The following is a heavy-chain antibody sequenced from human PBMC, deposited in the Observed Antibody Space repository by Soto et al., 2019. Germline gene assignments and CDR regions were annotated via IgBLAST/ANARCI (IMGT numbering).Heavy chain of an antibody. CDR2: ISSSSSTI. D-gene: IGHD3-22*01. V-gene: IGHV3-48*02. Sequence: GGSLRLSCAASGFTFSSYSMNWVRQAPGKGLEWVSYISSSSSTIYYADSVKGRFTISRDNAKNSLYLQMNSLRDEDAVFYAGGGPPTPPYYYDSSGYYYFDYWGQGTLVTVSS. CDR3: GGPPTPPYYYDSSGYYYFDY. CDR1: GFTFSSYS. J-gene: IGHJ4*02.